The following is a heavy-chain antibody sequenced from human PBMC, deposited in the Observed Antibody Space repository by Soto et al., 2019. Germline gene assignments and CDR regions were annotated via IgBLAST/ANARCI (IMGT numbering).Heavy chain of an antibody. CDR1: GFTFSSYA. V-gene: IGHV3-30-3*01. J-gene: IGHJ4*02. D-gene: IGHD1-7*01. CDR3: ARSITGTIRLTPGIDY. CDR2: ISYDGSNK. Sequence: GGSLRLSCAASGFTFSSYAMHWVRQAPGKGLEWVAVISYDGSNKYYADSVKGRFTISRDNSKNTLYLQMNSLRAEDTAVYYCARSITGTIRLTPGIDYRGQGTLVTVSS.